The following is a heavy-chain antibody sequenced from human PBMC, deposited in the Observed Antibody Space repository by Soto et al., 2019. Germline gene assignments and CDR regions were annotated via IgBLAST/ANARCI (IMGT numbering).Heavy chain of an antibody. J-gene: IGHJ4*02. CDR3: ARVKYTGSNSYLDY. CDR1: GGSIRNYY. D-gene: IGHD1-26*01. V-gene: IGHV4-59*01. CDR2: IYYSGNT. Sequence: TSETLSLTCAVSGGSIRNYYWSWIRRPPRRGLEWIGHIYYSGNTNYNPSLKSRVTISVDTSENQFSLKLSSVTAADAAVYYCARVKYTGSNSYLDYWGQGTLVTVSS.